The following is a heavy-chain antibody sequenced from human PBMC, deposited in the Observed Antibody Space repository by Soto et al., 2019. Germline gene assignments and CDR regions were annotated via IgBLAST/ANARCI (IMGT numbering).Heavy chain of an antibody. CDR2: IIPIFGTA. V-gene: IGHV1-69*12. CDR1: GGTFSSYA. Sequence: QVQLVQSGAEVKKPGSSVKVSCKAAGGTFSSYAISWVRQSHGQGLEWMGGIIPIFGTANYAQKFQGRVPITADESTSTAYMELSSLRSEDTAVYYCATSSGVVAAPISFDYWGQGPLVTFSS. J-gene: IGHJ4*02. CDR3: ATSSGVVAAPISFDY. D-gene: IGHD2-15*01.